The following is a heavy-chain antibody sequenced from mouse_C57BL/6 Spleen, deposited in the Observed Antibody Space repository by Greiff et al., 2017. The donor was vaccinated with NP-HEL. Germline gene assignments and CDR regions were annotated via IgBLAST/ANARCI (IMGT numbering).Heavy chain of an antibody. D-gene: IGHD2-4*01. J-gene: IGHJ1*03. CDR1: GFTFTDYY. Sequence: EVMLVESGGGLVQPGGSLSLSCAASGFTFTDYYMSWVRQPPGKALEWLGFIRNKANGYTTEYSASVKGRFTISRDNSQSILYLQMNALSAEDSATYYCARLGNYDYDGGYCDVWGTGTTVTVSS. CDR3: ARLGNYDYDGGYCDV. CDR2: IRNKANGYTT. V-gene: IGHV7-3*01.